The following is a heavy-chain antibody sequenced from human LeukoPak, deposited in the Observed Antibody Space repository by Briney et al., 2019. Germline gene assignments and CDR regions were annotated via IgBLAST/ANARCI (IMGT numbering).Heavy chain of an antibody. D-gene: IGHD4-17*01. V-gene: IGHV2-5*02. J-gene: IGHJ4*02. Sequence: SGPTLANPTHTLTLTCTFSGFSLNTSGAGVGWIRQPPGEALECLAVIYWDDNKRYSPSLKSRLTITKDTSKNQVVLTMTNVDPVDTATYYCVHRRYGEWIGYWGQGTLVTVSS. CDR3: VHRRYGEWIGY. CDR2: IYWDDNK. CDR1: GFSLNTSGAG.